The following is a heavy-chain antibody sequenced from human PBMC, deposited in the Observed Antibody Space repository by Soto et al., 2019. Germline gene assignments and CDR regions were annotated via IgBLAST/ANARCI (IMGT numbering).Heavy chain of an antibody. CDR3: SRDDSGDLDF. CDR1: GFTFSSYS. J-gene: IGHJ4*02. D-gene: IGHD4-17*01. V-gene: IGHV3-21*01. Sequence: EVQLVESGGGLVKPGGSLRLSCAASGFTFSSYSMNWVRQAPGKGLEWVSTISSTGTYTYYADSLKGRLTISRDNAKNSLSLQMNSLRAEDTAVYYCSRDDSGDLDFWGQGTLVTVSS. CDR2: ISSTGTYT.